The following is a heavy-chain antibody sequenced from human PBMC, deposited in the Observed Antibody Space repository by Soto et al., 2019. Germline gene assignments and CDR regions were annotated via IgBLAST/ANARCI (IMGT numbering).Heavy chain of an antibody. CDR2: SIPIFGTA. CDR3: ATLTIAVDAIGMDV. V-gene: IGHV1-69*06. Sequence: ASVKVSCKASGCTFSSYAISWVRQAPGQGLEWMGGSIPIFGTANYAQKFQGRVTITADKSTSTAYMELRSLRSEDTAVYYCATLTIAVDAIGMDVWGQRTTVPVSS. D-gene: IGHD6-19*01. CDR1: GCTFSSYA. J-gene: IGHJ6*02.